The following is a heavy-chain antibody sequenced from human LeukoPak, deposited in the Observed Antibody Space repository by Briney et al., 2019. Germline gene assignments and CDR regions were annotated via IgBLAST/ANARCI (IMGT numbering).Heavy chain of an antibody. CDR2: IYYSGST. CDR1: GVSVSSGSYY. CDR3: ARGYSAYPYYFDY. J-gene: IGHJ4*02. V-gene: IGHV4-61*03. D-gene: IGHD5-12*01. Sequence: SETLSLTCTVSGVSVSSGSYYWSWIRQPSGEGLEWIGYIYYSGSTNYNPSLKSRVTISVDTSKNHFSLRLSSVTAADTAVYYCARGYSAYPYYFDYWGQGTLVTVSS.